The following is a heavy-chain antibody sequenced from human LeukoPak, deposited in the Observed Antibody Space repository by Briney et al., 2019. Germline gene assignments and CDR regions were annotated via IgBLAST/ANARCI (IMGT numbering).Heavy chain of an antibody. D-gene: IGHD2-15*01. J-gene: IGHJ4*02. CDR2: TSSSDAGT. V-gene: IGHV3-23*01. Sequence: GGSLRLSCAASGFTFSTYAMNWVRQTPGKGLEWVAATSSSDAGTYYADSVRGSLTITTDNSNNTQYLQMNSLTPDDAAVYYCAKAPVASCRGGYWYPFDSWGEGTLVTVSS. CDR1: GFTFSTYA. CDR3: AKAPVASCRGGYWYPFDS.